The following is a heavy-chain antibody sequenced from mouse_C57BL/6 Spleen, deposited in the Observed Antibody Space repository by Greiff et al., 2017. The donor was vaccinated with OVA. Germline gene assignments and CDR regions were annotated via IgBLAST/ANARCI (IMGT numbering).Heavy chain of an antibody. V-gene: IGHV1-80*01. D-gene: IGHD3-2*02. J-gene: IGHJ3*01. CDR1: GYAFSSYW. CDR3: ARGSSGYDFPFAY. Sequence: QVQLQQSGAELVKPGASVKISCKASGYAFSSYWMNWVKQRPGKGLEWIGQIYPGDGDTNYNGKFKGKATLTADKSSSTAYMQLSSLTSEDSAVYFCARGSSGYDFPFAYWGQGTLVTVSA. CDR2: IYPGDGDT.